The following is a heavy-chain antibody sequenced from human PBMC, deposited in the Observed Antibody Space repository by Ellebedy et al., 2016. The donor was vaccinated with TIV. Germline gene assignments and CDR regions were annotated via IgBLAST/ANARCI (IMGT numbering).Heavy chain of an antibody. J-gene: IGHJ4*02. CDR1: RFPFSSYN. V-gene: IGHV3-21*01. CDR2: ISSNSGNK. Sequence: GESLKIPCAASRFPFSSYNMNWVRQAPGKGLEWVSSISSNSGNKYCADSVEGRFTISRDNARNSLYLQMNSLRAEDTAVYYCARDLHFAFDYWGRGTLVTVSS. CDR3: ARDLHFAFDY.